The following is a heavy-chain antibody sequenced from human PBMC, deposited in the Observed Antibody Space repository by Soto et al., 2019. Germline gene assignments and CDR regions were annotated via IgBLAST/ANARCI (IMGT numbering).Heavy chain of an antibody. D-gene: IGHD6-19*01. CDR1: GYSFTSYW. Sequence: EVQLVQSGAEVKKPGESLKISCKGSGYSFTSYWIGWVRQMPGKGLEWMGIIYPGDSDTRYSPSFQGQVTISADKSISTAYLQWSSPKASDTAMYYCARHNMVSGGWYGGFDYWGQGTLVTVSS. CDR3: ARHNMVSGGWYGGFDY. CDR2: IYPGDSDT. V-gene: IGHV5-51*01. J-gene: IGHJ4*02.